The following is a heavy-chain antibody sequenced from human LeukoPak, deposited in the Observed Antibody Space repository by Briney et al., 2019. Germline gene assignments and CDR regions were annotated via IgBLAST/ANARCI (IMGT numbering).Heavy chain of an antibody. V-gene: IGHV3-30*19. CDR1: GFTFSSYG. CDR3: ARDLTYYDILTGLFY. Sequence: GGSLRLSCAASGFTFSSYGMHWVRQAPGKGLEWVAVISYDGSNKYYADSVKGRFTISRDNSKNTLYLQMNSLRAEDTAVYYCARDLTYYDILTGLFYWGQGTLVTVSS. CDR2: ISYDGSNK. D-gene: IGHD3-9*01. J-gene: IGHJ4*02.